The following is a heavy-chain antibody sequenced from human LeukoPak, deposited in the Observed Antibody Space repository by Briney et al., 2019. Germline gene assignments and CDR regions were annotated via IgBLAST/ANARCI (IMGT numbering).Heavy chain of an antibody. D-gene: IGHD3-10*01. J-gene: IGHJ1*01. CDR3: AKDPTTGSLAEYFQH. V-gene: IGHV3-30*18. CDR1: GFTFSSYG. Sequence: PGGSLRLSCAASGFTFSSYGMHWLRQAPGKGLEWVAVISYDGSNKYYADSVKGRFTISRDNSKNTLYLQMNSLRAEDTAVYYCAKDPTTGSLAEYFQHWGRGTLVTVSS. CDR2: ISYDGSNK.